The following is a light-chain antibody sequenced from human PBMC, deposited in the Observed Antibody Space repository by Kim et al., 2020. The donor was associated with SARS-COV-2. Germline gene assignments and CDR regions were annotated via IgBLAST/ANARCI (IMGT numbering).Light chain of an antibody. V-gene: IGKV1-12*01. J-gene: IGKJ4*01. CDR2: ATS. Sequence: ASVGDRVTITCRASQGCSTWLAWYQQRPGKAPNLLIYATSTLQSGVPSRFSGSGSGTDFSLTISSLQPEDFATYYCQQANSFPPTFGGGTKVDIK. CDR3: QQANSFPPT. CDR1: QGCSTW.